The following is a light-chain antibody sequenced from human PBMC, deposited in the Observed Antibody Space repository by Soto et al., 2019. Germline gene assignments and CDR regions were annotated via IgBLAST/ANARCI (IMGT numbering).Light chain of an antibody. Sequence: DIQMTQSPSSLSASVGDRVTITCRASQSISSHLNWYQQKPGKTPELLIYEASSLQSGVSSRFSGSGSGTDFTLTISTLQSVDFATYYCQHSYSAPYTFGQGTKLEIK. V-gene: IGKV1-39*01. CDR3: QHSYSAPYT. CDR2: EAS. CDR1: QSISSH. J-gene: IGKJ2*01.